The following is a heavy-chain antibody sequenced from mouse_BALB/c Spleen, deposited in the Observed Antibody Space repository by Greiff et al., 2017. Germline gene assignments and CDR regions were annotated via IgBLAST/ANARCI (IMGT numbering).Heavy chain of an antibody. CDR3: ARDIDGYYDYCAMDY. Sequence: EVKVVESGGGLVQPGGSLRLSCATSGFTFTDYYMSWVRQPPGKALEWMGFIRNKADGYTTEYSASVKGRFTISRDNSQSILYLQMNTLRAEDSATYDCARDIDGYYDYCAMDYWGQGTSVTVSS. D-gene: IGHD2-3*01. V-gene: IGHV7-3*02. J-gene: IGHJ4*01. CDR1: GFTFTDYY. CDR2: IRNKADGYTT.